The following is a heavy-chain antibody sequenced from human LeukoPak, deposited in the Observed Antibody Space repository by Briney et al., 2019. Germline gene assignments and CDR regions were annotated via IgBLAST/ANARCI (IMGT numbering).Heavy chain of an antibody. V-gene: IGHV1-46*01. D-gene: IGHD6-19*01. CDR1: GYTFTSYY. J-gene: IGHJ6*03. CDR3: ARDLRYSSGWSASGMDV. CDR2: INPSGGST. Sequence: ASVKVSCKASGYTFTSYYIHWVRQAPGQGLEWMGLINPSGGSTNYAQKFQGRVTMTRDTSTSTAYMDLRSLRSDDTAVYYCARDLRYSSGWSASGMDVWGKGTTVTISS.